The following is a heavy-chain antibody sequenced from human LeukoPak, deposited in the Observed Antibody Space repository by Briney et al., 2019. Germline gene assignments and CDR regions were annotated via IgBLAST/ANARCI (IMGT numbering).Heavy chain of an antibody. V-gene: IGHV4-34*01. J-gene: IGHJ5*02. Sequence: PSETLSLTCTVSGGSISSYYWSWIRQPPGKGLEWIGEINHSGSTNYNPSLKSRVTISVDTSKNQFSLKLSSVTAADTAVYYCARGLKLLWFRELLSWFDPWGQGTLVTVSS. CDR2: INHSGST. D-gene: IGHD3-10*01. CDR3: ARGLKLLWFRELLSWFDP. CDR1: GGSISSYY.